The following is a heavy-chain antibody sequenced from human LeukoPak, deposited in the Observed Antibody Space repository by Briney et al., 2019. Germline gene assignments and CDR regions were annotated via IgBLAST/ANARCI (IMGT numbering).Heavy chain of an antibody. CDR1: GDSISSSSSY. CDR3: ARGTNGRDGYKDGFLFVD. D-gene: IGHD5-24*01. CDR2: IYYSGST. V-gene: IGHV4-39*07. Sequence: SETLSLTCTVSGDSISSSSSYWGWIRQPPGKGLEWIGSIYYSGSTYYNPSLKSRVTISVDTSKNQFSLKLSSVTAADTAVYYCARGTNGRDGYKDGFLFVDWGQGTLVTVSS. J-gene: IGHJ4*02.